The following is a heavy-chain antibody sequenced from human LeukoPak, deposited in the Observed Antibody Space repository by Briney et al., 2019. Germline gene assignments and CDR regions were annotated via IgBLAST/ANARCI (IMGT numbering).Heavy chain of an antibody. Sequence: SETLSLTCTVSGGSISSSSYYWGWIRQPAGKGLEWIGRIYTSGSTNYNPSLKSRATMSVDTSKNQFSLKLSSVTAADTAVYYCARDPVYSSGWYSDDYWGQGTLVTVSS. CDR1: GGSISSSSYY. CDR3: ARDPVYSSGWYSDDY. D-gene: IGHD6-19*01. CDR2: IYTSGST. J-gene: IGHJ4*02. V-gene: IGHV4-61*02.